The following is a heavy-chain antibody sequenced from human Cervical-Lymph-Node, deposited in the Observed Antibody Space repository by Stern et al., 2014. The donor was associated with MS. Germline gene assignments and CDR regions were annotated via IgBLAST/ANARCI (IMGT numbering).Heavy chain of an antibody. J-gene: IGHJ6*02. CDR3: ARRGMDV. CDR2: IYPDDSDT. CDR1: GYSFNIYW. Sequence: VQLVQSGAEVKKPGESLTISCKGFGYSFNIYWIAWVRQRPGKGLEWMGIIYPDDSDTVYSPSFQGKISFSVDKSISTAYLQWSSLKPSDAATYFCARRGMDVWGQGTSVTVSS. V-gene: IGHV5-51*01.